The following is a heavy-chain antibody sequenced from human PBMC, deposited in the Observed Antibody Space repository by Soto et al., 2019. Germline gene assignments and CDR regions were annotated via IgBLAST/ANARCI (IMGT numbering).Heavy chain of an antibody. CDR1: GGSISSYY. V-gene: IGHV4-59*01. D-gene: IGHD3-10*02. Sequence: QVQLQESGPGLVKPSETLSLTCTVSGGSISSYYWSWIRQPPGKGLEWIGFIFYSGSTSYNPSLKSRVTISIDTSEYQSSLKLNSVPAADTAVYYCASMIGDPVLSFDSWGQGTLVAVSS. CDR3: ASMIGDPVLSFDS. J-gene: IGHJ5*01. CDR2: IFYSGST.